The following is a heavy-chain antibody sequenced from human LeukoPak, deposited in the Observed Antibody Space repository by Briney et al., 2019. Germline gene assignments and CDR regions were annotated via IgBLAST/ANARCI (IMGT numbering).Heavy chain of an antibody. Sequence: ASVKVSCKVSGYTLTELSMHWVRQAPGKGLEWMGGFDPEDGETIYAQKFQGRVTMTEDTSTDTAYMELSSLRSEDTAVYYCASRDITMVRGVIIDDAFDIWGQGTMVTVSS. CDR3: ASRDITMVRGVIIDDAFDI. V-gene: IGHV1-24*01. CDR1: GYTLTELS. J-gene: IGHJ3*02. CDR2: FDPEDGET. D-gene: IGHD3-10*01.